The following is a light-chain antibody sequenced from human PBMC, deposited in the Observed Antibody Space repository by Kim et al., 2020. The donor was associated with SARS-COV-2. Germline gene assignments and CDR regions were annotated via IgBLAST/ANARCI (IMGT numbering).Light chain of an antibody. J-gene: IGKJ1*01. CDR2: STS. Sequence: EIVLTQSPGTLSLSPGERATLSCRASQSVDSNYLAWYQQKPGQAPRLLIYSTSTRATGVPDRFSGSGSGTDFTLTISRLEPEDFAVYQCQQYGSSPRTFGQGTKVDIK. V-gene: IGKV3-20*01. CDR1: QSVDSNY. CDR3: QQYGSSPRT.